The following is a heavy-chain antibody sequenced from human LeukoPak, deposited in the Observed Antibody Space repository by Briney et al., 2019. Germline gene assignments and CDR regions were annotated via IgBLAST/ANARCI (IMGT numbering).Heavy chain of an antibody. V-gene: IGHV4-34*01. CDR1: GGSFSGYY. D-gene: IGHD3-10*01. CDR3: ARDRRYYGSGSPRYYFDY. J-gene: IGHJ4*02. CDR2: INHSGST. Sequence: PSGTLSLTCAVYGGSFSGYYWSWIRQPPGKGLEWIGEINHSGSTNYNPSLKSRVTISVDTSKNQFSLKLSSVTAADTAVYYCARDRRYYGSGSPRYYFDYWGQGTLVTVSS.